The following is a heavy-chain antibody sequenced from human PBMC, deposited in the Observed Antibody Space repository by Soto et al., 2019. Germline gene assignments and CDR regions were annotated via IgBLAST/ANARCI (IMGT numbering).Heavy chain of an antibody. CDR3: ALIRDCSRTDCYLASFDP. Sequence: SGPTLVNPTETLTLTCTVSGLSLSTGKLGVSWIRQPPGKALEWLAHIFSNDDKSYSTSLRSRVTISKDTSRSQVVLTMTNMDPLDSGTYFCALIRDCSRTDCYLASFDPWGQGALVTVSS. CDR2: IFSNDDK. J-gene: IGHJ5*02. D-gene: IGHD2-2*01. V-gene: IGHV2-26*01. CDR1: GLSLSTGKLG.